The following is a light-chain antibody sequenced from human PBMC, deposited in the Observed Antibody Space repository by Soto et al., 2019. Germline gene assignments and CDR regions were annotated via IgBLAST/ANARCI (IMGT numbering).Light chain of an antibody. CDR2: EVS. V-gene: IGLV2-14*01. Sequence: QSVLTQPESVPGSGGLSITISCTGTSSGVGGYVYVSWYQQHPGRAPKLMIYEVSNRPSGVCNRFSGSKSGNTASLTISGRQAVDDADYYCSSYTSSSTLLFGTGTKVTVL. J-gene: IGLJ1*01. CDR1: SSGVGGYVY. CDR3: SSYTSSSTLL.